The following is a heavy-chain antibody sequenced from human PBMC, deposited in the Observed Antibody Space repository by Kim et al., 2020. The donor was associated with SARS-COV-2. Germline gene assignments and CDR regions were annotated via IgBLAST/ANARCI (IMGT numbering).Heavy chain of an antibody. CDR3: ARGTRQQLVLVDY. J-gene: IGHJ4*02. D-gene: IGHD6-13*01. Sequence: SETLSLTCTVSGGSVSSGSYYWSWIRQPPGKGLEWIGYIYYSGSTNYNPSLKSRVTISVDTSKNQFSLKLSSVTAADTAVYYCARGTRQQLVLVDYWGQGTLVTVSS. CDR1: GGSVSSGSYY. V-gene: IGHV4-61*01. CDR2: IYYSGST.